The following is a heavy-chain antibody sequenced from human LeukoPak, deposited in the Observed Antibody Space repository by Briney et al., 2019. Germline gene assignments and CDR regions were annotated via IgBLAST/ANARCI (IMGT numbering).Heavy chain of an antibody. V-gene: IGHV3-11*01. CDR1: GFTFSDYY. CDR3: VKDRRNPYRPEGPFDP. Sequence: GGSLRLSCAASGFTFSDYYMSWIRQAPGKGLEWVSYISSSGSTIYYADSVKGRFTISRDNVMNSLYLQMNSLRPEDTALYYCVKDRRNPYRPEGPFDPWGQGTLVTVSS. D-gene: IGHD1-14*01. CDR2: ISSSGSTI. J-gene: IGHJ5*02.